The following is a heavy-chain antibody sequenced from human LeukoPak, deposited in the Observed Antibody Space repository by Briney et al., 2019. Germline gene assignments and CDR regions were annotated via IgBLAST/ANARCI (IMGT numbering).Heavy chain of an antibody. V-gene: IGHV4-59*08. CDR3: ARPGVGSGRYGAFDI. D-gene: IGHD5-18*01. CDR1: GGSISSYY. CDR2: IYYNGGT. Sequence: MPSETLSLTCTVSGGSISSYYWSWIRQPPGKGLEWIGYIYYNGGTNYNPSLESRLTMSVDTSKNQFSLKLRSVTAADTAVYYCARPGVGSGRYGAFDIWGQGTMVTVSS. J-gene: IGHJ3*02.